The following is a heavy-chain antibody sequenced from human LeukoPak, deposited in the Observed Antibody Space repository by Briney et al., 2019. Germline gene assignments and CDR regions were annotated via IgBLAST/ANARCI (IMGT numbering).Heavy chain of an antibody. V-gene: IGHV3-53*05. D-gene: IGHD1-1*01. CDR3: ANRRGTQVLGNNIDI. J-gene: IGHJ3*02. CDR2: IYSGGST. CDR1: GFTVSSNY. Sequence: PGGSLRLSCAASGFTVSSNYMSWVRQAPGKGLEWVSVIYSGGSTYYADSVKGRFTISRDNSKNTLYLQMNSLRPEDTAVYYCANRRGTQVLGNNIDIWGQGTLVTVSS.